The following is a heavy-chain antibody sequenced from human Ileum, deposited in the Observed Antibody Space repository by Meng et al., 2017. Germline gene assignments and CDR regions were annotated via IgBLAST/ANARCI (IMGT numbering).Heavy chain of an antibody. D-gene: IGHD4/OR15-4a*01. CDR2: IKEDGSDK. CDR1: GFTFKTHW. Sequence: DVLLVDAGGWLGQAGEFLGLSCATSGFTFKTHWMSWVRQAPGKGLEWVANIKEDGSDKYYVDSVRGRFLISRDNAANSLYLQMNSLRAEDTAVYYCALYGDGDRSFGSWGQGTLVTVSS. J-gene: IGHJ4*02. V-gene: IGHV3-7*01. CDR3: ALYGDGDRSFGS.